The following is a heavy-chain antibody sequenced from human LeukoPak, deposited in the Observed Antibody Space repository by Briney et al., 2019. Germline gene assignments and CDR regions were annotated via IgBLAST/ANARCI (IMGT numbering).Heavy chain of an antibody. D-gene: IGHD4-17*01. CDR1: GFPFSRYW. J-gene: IGHJ4*02. CDR3: VRIATVTTTYD. V-gene: IGHV3-74*01. Sequence: GGPVTLLCGASGFPFSRYWMLWVRRPLGKGRVWVSRINHDGTNTNYADSVKGRFTTSRDNAKNPLYLQMNRRTVEDMALYDCVRIATVTTTYDWGQGGLVTVSS. CDR2: INHDGTNT.